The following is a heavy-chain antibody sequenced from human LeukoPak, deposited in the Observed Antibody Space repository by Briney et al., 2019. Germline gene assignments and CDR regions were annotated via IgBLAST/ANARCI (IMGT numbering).Heavy chain of an antibody. CDR1: GGSFSGYY. Sequence: SETLSLTCAAYGGSFSGYYWSWIRQPPGKGLEWIGEINHSGSTNYNPSLKSRVTISVDTSKNQFSLKLSSVTAADTAVYYCARGSGTTLDYWGQGTLVTVSS. D-gene: IGHD1-7*01. J-gene: IGHJ4*02. CDR3: ARGSGTTLDY. V-gene: IGHV4-34*01. CDR2: INHSGST.